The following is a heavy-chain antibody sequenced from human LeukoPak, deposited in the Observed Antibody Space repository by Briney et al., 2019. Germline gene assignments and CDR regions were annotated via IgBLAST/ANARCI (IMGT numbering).Heavy chain of an antibody. V-gene: IGHV4-34*01. CDR3: ARRPLCSGGSCYLNWFDP. CDR1: GGSFSGYY. J-gene: IGHJ5*02. D-gene: IGHD2-15*01. CDR2: INHSGST. Sequence: SETLSLTCAVYGGSFSGYYWSWIRQPPGKGLEWIGEINHSGSTNYNPSLKSRVTISVDTSKNQFSLKLSSVTAADTAVYYCARRPLCSGGSCYLNWFDPWGQGTLVTVSS.